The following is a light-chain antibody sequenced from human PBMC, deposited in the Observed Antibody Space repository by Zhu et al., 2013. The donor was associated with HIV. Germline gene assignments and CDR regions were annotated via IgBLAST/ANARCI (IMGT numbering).Light chain of an antibody. Sequence: AIQLTQSPSSLSASVGDTVTITCRASQGISSALGWYQQKPGKPPKLLIYRASSLEYGVPSRFSGSGSGIEFTLTISGLQLEDFATYYCQHNFGSPYSFGRGTHVE. J-gene: IGKJ4*02. CDR1: QGISSA. CDR2: RAS. V-gene: IGKV1-13*02. CDR3: QHNFGSPYS.